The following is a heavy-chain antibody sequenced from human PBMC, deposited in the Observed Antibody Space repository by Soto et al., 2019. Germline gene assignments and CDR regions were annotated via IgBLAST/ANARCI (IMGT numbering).Heavy chain of an antibody. CDR2: IRSKANSYAT. V-gene: IGHV3-73*01. J-gene: IGHJ4*02. D-gene: IGHD3-16*01. CDR3: TRHTLGDFDY. CDR1: GFTFSGSA. Sequence: EVQLVESGGGLVQPGGSLKLSCAASGFTFSGSAMHWVRQASGKGLEWVGRIRSKANSYATAYAASVKGRFTISRDDSKNTAYLQMNSLKTEDTAVYYCTRHTLGDFDYWGQGTLVTVSS.